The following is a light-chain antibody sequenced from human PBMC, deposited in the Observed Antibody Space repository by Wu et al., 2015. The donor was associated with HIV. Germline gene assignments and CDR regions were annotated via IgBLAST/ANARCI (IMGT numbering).Light chain of an antibody. J-gene: IGKJ1*01. CDR2: GAS. CDR3: QQYGSSFSWT. CDR1: QSINNNY. Sequence: EIVLTQSPGTLSLSPGERATLSCRATQSINNNYLAWYLHKPGQAPRLLIYGASSRATGIPDRFSGSGSGTDFTLTIARLEPEDFGLYYCQQYGSSFSWTFGNGPRW. V-gene: IGKV3-20*01.